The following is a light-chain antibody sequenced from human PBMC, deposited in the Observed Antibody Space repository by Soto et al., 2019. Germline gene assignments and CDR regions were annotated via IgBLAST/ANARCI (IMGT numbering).Light chain of an antibody. V-gene: IGKV3-15*01. Sequence: EIVMTQSPATLSVSPGERATLSCRASQNVSSNLAWYQQKPGRAPILLIFDASTRATGIPARFSGSGSGTEFTLPISSLQSEDFAVYYCQQYNSWPPWTFGQGTKVEIK. CDR2: DAS. CDR1: QNVSSN. J-gene: IGKJ1*01. CDR3: QQYNSWPPWT.